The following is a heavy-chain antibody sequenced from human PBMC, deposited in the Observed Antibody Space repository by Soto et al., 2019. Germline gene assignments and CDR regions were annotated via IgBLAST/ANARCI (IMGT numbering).Heavy chain of an antibody. V-gene: IGHV3-33*01. J-gene: IGHJ4*02. CDR3: ARVDETTGSSLSSFDY. CDR2: VWYDGSRA. D-gene: IGHD1-7*01. Sequence: GGSLRLSCAASGFSFNDYGMHWVRQAPGKGLERVALVWYDGSRAYYADSVRGRFTISRDVSKTTLYLQMNNLRAEDTAVYYCARVDETTGSSLSSFDYWGQGTLVTVSS. CDR1: GFSFNDYG.